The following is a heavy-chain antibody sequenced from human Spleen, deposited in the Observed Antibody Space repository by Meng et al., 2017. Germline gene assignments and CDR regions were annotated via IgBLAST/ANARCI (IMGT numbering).Heavy chain of an antibody. D-gene: IGHD2-2*01. J-gene: IGHJ6*02. Sequence: GESLKISCAASGFTFSSHAVHWVRQAPGKGLECVAVISYDGNNKYYADSVKGRFTISRDNSKNTLYLQMNSLRAEDTAVYYCARGTSRYCSTTTCYLTSGYYGLDVWGQGTTVTVSS. CDR2: ISYDGNNK. V-gene: IGHV3-30*04. CDR3: ARGTSRYCSTTTCYLTSGYYGLDV. CDR1: GFTFSSHA.